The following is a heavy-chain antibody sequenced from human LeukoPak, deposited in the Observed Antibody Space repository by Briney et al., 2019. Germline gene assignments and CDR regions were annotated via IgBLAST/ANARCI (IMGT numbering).Heavy chain of an antibody. CDR2: ISYDGSNK. J-gene: IGHJ4*02. Sequence: GGSLRLSCAVSGFTFRTYWMHWVRQAPGKGLEWVAVISYDGSNKYYADSVKGRFTISRDNSKNALYLQMNSLRAEDTAVYYCARDLGFGESFDYWGQGTLVTVSS. CDR1: GFTFRTYW. D-gene: IGHD3-10*01. CDR3: ARDLGFGESFDY. V-gene: IGHV3-30-3*01.